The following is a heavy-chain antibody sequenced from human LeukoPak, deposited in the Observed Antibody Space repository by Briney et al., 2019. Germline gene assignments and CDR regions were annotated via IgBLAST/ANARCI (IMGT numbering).Heavy chain of an antibody. J-gene: IGHJ6*03. D-gene: IGHD3-9*01. CDR3: ARGLLRYFDWFSSDYYYYMDV. V-gene: IGHV1-18*01. CDR1: GYTFTSYG. CDR2: ISGYNGNT. Sequence: ASVTVSCKASGYTFTSYGISWVRQAPGQGLEWMGWISGYNGNTKYAQKLQGRVTITADESTSTAYMELSSLRSEDTAVYYCARGLLRYFDWFSSDYYYYMDVWGKGTTVTISS.